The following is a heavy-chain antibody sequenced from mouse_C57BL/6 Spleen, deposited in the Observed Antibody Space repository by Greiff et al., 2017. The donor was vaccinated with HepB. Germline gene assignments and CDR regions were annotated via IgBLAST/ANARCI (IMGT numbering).Heavy chain of an antibody. Sequence: VQLQQSVAELVRPGASVKLSCTASGFNIKNTYMHWVKQRPEQGLEWIGRIDPANGTTKYAPTFQGKATITADTSSNTAYLQLSSLTSEDTASYYCARKELLDDYDWGDYWGQGTSVTVSS. CDR3: ARKELLDDYDWGDY. D-gene: IGHD2-4*01. CDR2: IDPANGTT. CDR1: GFNIKNTY. J-gene: IGHJ4*01. V-gene: IGHV14-3*01.